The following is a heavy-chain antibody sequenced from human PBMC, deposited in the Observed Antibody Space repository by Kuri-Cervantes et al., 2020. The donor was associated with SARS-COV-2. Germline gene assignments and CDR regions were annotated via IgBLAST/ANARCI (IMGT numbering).Heavy chain of an antibody. Sequence: GGSLRLSCAASGFTFSSYSMNWVRQAPGKGLEWVSSISSSSSYTYYSDSVKGRFTISRDNTKKSLSLQMNSLRDEDTAVYYCARDADCSSTSCQYIPYFDYWGQGTLVTVSS. V-gene: IGHV3-21*01. CDR1: GFTFSSYS. D-gene: IGHD2-2*01. CDR2: ISSSSSYT. CDR3: ARDADCSSTSCQYIPYFDY. J-gene: IGHJ4*02.